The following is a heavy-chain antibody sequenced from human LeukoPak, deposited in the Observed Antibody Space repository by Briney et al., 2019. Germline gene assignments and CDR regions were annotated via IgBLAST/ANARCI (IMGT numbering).Heavy chain of an antibody. D-gene: IGHD6-13*01. Sequence: GGSLRLSCVASGFTFDDYAMHWVRQGPGMGLEWVSGISWNSGRTDYADSVKGRFTISRDNAKNSLYLQMNTLRPEDMALYYCVKDRSYSSTFCFDMWGQGTMVTVSS. CDR3: VKDRSYSSTFCFDM. V-gene: IGHV3-9*03. J-gene: IGHJ3*02. CDR2: ISWNSGRT. CDR1: GFTFDDYA.